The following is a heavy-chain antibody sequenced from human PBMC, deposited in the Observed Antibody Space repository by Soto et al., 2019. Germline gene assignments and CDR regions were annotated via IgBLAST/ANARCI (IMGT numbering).Heavy chain of an antibody. CDR3: AKEIRFSYYDFWSGFNYYMDV. Sequence: PGGSLRLSCAASGFTFSSYWMGWVRQAPEKGLEWVANIRQDGSEKYYVDSVKGRFTVSRDNAKNSFYLQMNSLRADDTAVYYCAKEIRFSYYDFWSGFNYYMDVWGKGTTVTVSS. V-gene: IGHV3-7*01. J-gene: IGHJ6*03. CDR1: GFTFSSYW. D-gene: IGHD3-3*01. CDR2: IRQDGSEK.